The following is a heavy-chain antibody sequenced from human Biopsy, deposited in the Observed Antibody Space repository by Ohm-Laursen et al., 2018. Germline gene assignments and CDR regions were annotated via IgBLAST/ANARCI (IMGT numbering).Heavy chain of an antibody. CDR3: ARAGRTSGPYVVPRHFDY. Sequence: GSSVKVSCKASGGNFDTYPINWVRQAPGQGLELMGGIIPLFGKTNYEEKFQGRVTITADRSTRTAYIELSGLRSEDTAVYFCARAGRTSGPYVVPRHFDYWGQGTLITVSS. V-gene: IGHV1-69*06. J-gene: IGHJ4*02. D-gene: IGHD2-15*01. CDR1: GGNFDTYP. CDR2: IIPLFGKT.